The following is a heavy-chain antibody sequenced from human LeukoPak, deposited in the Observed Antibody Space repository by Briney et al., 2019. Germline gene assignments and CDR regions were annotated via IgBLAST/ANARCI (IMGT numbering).Heavy chain of an antibody. J-gene: IGHJ6*03. V-gene: IGHV4-39*07. CDR1: GGSISSSSYY. Sequence: TSETLSLTCTVSGGSISSSSYYWGWIRQPPGKGLEWIGSIYYSGSTYYNPSLKSRVTISVDTSKNQFSLKLSSVTAADTAVYYCAREEYSSSSWYMDVWGKGTTVTVSS. CDR2: IYYSGST. CDR3: AREEYSSSSWYMDV. D-gene: IGHD6-6*01.